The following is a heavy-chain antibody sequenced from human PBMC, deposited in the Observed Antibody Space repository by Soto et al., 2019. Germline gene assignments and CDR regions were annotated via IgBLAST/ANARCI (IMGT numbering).Heavy chain of an antibody. V-gene: IGHV4-59*01. CDR1: GGSISSYY. J-gene: IGHJ6*02. Sequence: QVQLQESGPGLVKPSETLSLTCTVSGGSISSYYWSWIRQPPGKGLEWIGYIDYIGSTNYNPSLKSRVTISVDTSKNQFSLKLSSGTAADTAVYYCARDRGYCSSTSCLSRYYGMDVWGQGTTVTVSS. CDR2: IDYIGST. D-gene: IGHD2-2*01. CDR3: ARDRGYCSSTSCLSRYYGMDV.